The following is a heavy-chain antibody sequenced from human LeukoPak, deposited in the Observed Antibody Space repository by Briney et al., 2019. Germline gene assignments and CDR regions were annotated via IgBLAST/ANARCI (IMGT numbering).Heavy chain of an antibody. V-gene: IGHV4-30-2*01. CDR1: GASISSGGYS. J-gene: IGHJ5*02. D-gene: IGHD2/OR15-2a*01. CDR2: IHYSDST. Sequence: QPSETLSLTCTVSGASISSGGYSWTWIRQPPGQGLQWIGYIHYSDSTYYSTSRKALVTISIDRPKNQSFLNLNSVAAADTAVYYCARLHADSYFFDPWGQGSLVIVSS. CDR3: ARLHADSYFFDP.